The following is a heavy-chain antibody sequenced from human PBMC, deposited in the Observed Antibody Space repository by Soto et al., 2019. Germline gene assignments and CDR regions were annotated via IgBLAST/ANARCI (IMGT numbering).Heavy chain of an antibody. CDR2: IIPIFGTA. V-gene: IGHV1-69*13. J-gene: IGHJ6*02. CDR3: AREIQNWNYSSGMDV. Sequence: SVKVSCKASGGTFISYAISWVRQAPGQGLEWMGGIIPIFGTANYAQKFPGRVTITADESTSTAYMELSSLRSEDTAVYYCAREIQNWNYSSGMDVWGQGTTVTVSS. CDR1: GGTFISYA. D-gene: IGHD1-7*01.